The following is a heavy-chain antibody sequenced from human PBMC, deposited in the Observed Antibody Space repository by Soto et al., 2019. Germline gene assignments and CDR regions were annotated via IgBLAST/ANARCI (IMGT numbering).Heavy chain of an antibody. V-gene: IGHV3-23*01. CDR1: GFTFSSYA. J-gene: IGHJ6*02. Sequence: PGGSLRLSCAASGFTFSSYAMSWVRQAPGKWLEWVSAISGSGGSTYYADSVKGRFTISRDNSKNTPYLQMNSLRAEDTAVYYCAKARGVITMVRGVISYYYGMDVWGQGXTVTVPS. D-gene: IGHD3-10*01. CDR2: ISGSGGST. CDR3: AKARGVITMVRGVISYYYGMDV.